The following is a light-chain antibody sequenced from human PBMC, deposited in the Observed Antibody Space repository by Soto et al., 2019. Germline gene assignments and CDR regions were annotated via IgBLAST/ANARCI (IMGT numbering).Light chain of an antibody. V-gene: IGLV4-69*01. Sequence: QLVLTQSPSASASLGASVKLTCTLSSGHSNYAIAWHQQQSEKGPRYLMKLNSDGSHSKGDGIPDRFSGSSSGAERYLTISRLQSEDEDDYYCQTWGSGIVVFGGGTKLTVL. CDR3: QTWGSGIVV. CDR2: LNSDGSH. CDR1: SGHSNYA. J-gene: IGLJ2*01.